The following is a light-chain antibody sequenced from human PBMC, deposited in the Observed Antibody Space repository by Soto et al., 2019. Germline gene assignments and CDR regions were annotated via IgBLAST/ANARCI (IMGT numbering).Light chain of an antibody. J-gene: IGKJ4*01. CDR1: QSVSSY. CDR3: QQRSNWPPALT. V-gene: IGKV3-11*01. CDR2: DAS. Sequence: EIVLTQSPATLSLSPGERATLSCRASQSVSSYLAWYQQKPGQAPRLLIYDASNRATGIPARFSGSGSGTDFTLTISSLAPEYFAVYYCQQRSNWPPALTFGGGTKVEIK.